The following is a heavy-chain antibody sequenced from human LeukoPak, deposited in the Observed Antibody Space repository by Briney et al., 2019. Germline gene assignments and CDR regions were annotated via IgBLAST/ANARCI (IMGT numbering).Heavy chain of an antibody. V-gene: IGHV4-39*01. D-gene: IGHD3-9*01. J-gene: IGHJ3*02. CDR3: ARTPGKYYDILTGYYQNAFDI. CDR2: IYYSGST. CDR1: GWSFSGYY. Sequence: KPSETLSLTCVVYGWSFSGYYWGWIRQPPGKGLEWIGSIYYSGSTYYNPSLKSRVTISVDTSKNQFSLKLSSVTAADTAVYYCARTPGKYYDILTGYYQNAFDIWGQGTMVTVSS.